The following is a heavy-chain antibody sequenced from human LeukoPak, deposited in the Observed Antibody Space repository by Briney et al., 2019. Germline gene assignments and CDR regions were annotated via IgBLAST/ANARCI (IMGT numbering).Heavy chain of an antibody. Sequence: GGSLRLSCAASGFTFSSYAMHWVRQAPGKGLEWVAVIWYDGSNEYYADSVKGRFTISRDNSKNTLYLQMNSLRAEDTAVYYCASGGGYYSVPLDYWGQGTLVTVSS. V-gene: IGHV3-33*08. CDR1: GFTFSSYA. CDR2: IWYDGSNE. CDR3: ASGGGYYSVPLDY. D-gene: IGHD3-22*01. J-gene: IGHJ4*02.